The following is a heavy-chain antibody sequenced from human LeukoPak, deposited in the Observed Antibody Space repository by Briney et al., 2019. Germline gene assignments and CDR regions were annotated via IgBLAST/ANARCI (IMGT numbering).Heavy chain of an antibody. V-gene: IGHV3-33*01. Sequence: GMSLRLSCTTSGFTFSSYGLHWVRQAPGKGLEWVADIWYHGRNQYYADSVKGRFTISRDNSKSTLYLQMNGLRVEDTAVYFCGRDLAVGRPSFDSWGQGTLVTVSS. CDR2: IWYHGRNQ. CDR1: GFTFSSYG. J-gene: IGHJ4*02. D-gene: IGHD3/OR15-3a*01. CDR3: GRDLAVGRPSFDS.